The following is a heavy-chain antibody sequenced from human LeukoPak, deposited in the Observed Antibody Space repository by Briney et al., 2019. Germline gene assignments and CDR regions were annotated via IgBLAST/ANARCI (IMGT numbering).Heavy chain of an antibody. CDR1: GGSISSSSYY. J-gene: IGHJ5*02. D-gene: IGHD1-26*01. CDR2: IYYSGST. CDR3: ARQELKVNWFDP. Sequence: PSETLSLTCTVSGGSISSSSYYWGWIRQPPGKGLEWIGSIYYSGSTYYNPSLKSRVTISVDTSKNQFSLKLSSVTAADTAVYYCARQELKVNWFDPWGQGTLVTVSS. V-gene: IGHV4-39*01.